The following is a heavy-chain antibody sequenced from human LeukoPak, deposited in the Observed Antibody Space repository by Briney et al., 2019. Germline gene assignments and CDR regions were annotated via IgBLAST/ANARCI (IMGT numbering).Heavy chain of an antibody. CDR2: IRSKAYGGTA. J-gene: IGHJ4*02. CDR3: TKGRGNYYSDY. V-gene: IGHV3-49*04. CDR1: GFXFADYA. Sequence: GGSLRLSCTASGFXFADYAISWVRQAPGKGLEWVGFIRSKAYGGTAEYAASVKGRFTISRDDSKSIAYLQMNSLKTEDTAVYYCTKGRGNYYSDYWGQGTLVTVSS. D-gene: IGHD1-26*01.